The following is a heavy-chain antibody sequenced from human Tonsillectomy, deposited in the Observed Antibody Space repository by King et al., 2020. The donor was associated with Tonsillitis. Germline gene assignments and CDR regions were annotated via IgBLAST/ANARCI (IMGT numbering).Heavy chain of an antibody. D-gene: IGHD4-17*01. V-gene: IGHV1-46*01. J-gene: IGHJ6*02. CDR3: ARDAQYGANALTYHYYGMDV. CDR2: INPNGGST. Sequence: VQLVESGAGVWKPGASVKISCKASGYAFSSYYIHWVRQAPGQGLEWVGIINPNGGSTTYQQKFRGRVTMTRDTSTSTVYMELSSLTSEDTAVYYCARDAQYGANALTYHYYGMDVWGQGTTVTVSS. CDR1: GYAFSSYY.